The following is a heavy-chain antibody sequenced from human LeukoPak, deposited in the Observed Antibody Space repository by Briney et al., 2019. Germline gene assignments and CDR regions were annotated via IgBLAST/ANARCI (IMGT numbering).Heavy chain of an antibody. CDR2: IRYDGSNK. Sequence: GGSLGLSCAASGFAFSNYGMHWVRQAPGKGLEWVAFIRYDGSNKYYADSVKGRSTISRDNSKNTLYLQMNSLRAEDTAVYYCAKEGGVRPTYYFDYWGQGTLVTVSS. D-gene: IGHD3-10*01. CDR3: AKEGGVRPTYYFDY. J-gene: IGHJ4*02. CDR1: GFAFSNYG. V-gene: IGHV3-30*02.